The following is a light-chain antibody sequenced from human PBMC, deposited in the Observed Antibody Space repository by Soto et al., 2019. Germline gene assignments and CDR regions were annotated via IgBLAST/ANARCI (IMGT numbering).Light chain of an antibody. Sequence: DIQITQSPSSLSSSVRERFTINCRASQGISIYLNWFQQKPGKAPELLINDASNLQAGVPSRFSGSGSGTHFTLIINSLQPEDIATYYCQQHDDFPTFGQGTRLEIK. CDR2: DAS. J-gene: IGKJ5*01. CDR1: QGISIY. CDR3: QQHDDFPT. V-gene: IGKV1-33*01.